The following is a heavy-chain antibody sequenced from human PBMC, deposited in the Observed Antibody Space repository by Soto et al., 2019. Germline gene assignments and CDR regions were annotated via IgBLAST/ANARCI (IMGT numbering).Heavy chain of an antibody. J-gene: IGHJ5*02. D-gene: IGHD3-22*01. V-gene: IGHV4-4*07. CDR1: GGSIKNYY. CDR3: ARDEYYDSNNWFDT. CDR2: IYSTGST. Sequence: PSETLSLTCTVSGGSIKNYYWSWIRQPAGKGLEWIGRIYSTGSTNYNASLKSRVTMSVDTSNNQFSLRLRSVTTADTAMYYCARDEYYDSNNWFDTWGQGTLVTVSS.